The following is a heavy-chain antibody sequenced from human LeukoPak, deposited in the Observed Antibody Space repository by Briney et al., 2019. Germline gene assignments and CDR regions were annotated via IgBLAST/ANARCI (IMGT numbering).Heavy chain of an antibody. CDR2: ISSSSYI. J-gene: IGHJ4*02. CDR1: GFTFSSYS. V-gene: IGHV3-21*01. CDR3: ARGSIAAQD. D-gene: IGHD6-6*01. Sequence: GGSLRLSCAASGFTFSSYSMNWVRQAPGKGLEWVLFISSSSYIYYADSVKGRFTISRDNAKNSLYLQMNSLRAEDTAVYYCARGSIAAQDWGQGTLVTVSS.